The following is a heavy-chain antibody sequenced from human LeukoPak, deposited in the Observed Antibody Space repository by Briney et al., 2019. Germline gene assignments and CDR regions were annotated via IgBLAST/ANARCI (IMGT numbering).Heavy chain of an antibody. CDR2: INSDGSST. Sequence: GGSLRLSCAASGFTFSNYWMHWVRQAPGKGLVWVSRINSDGSSTTYADSVKGRFTISRDNAENTLYLQMNSLRAEDTAMYYCARQYSYDSSGYYPWDYWGQGTLVTVSS. J-gene: IGHJ4*02. CDR1: GFTFSNYW. CDR3: ARQYSYDSSGYYPWDY. V-gene: IGHV3-74*01. D-gene: IGHD3-22*01.